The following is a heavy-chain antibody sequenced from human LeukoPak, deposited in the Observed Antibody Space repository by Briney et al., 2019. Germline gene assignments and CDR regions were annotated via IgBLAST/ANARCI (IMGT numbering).Heavy chain of an antibody. D-gene: IGHD3-10*01. CDR2: ISGSGGST. CDR3: ATRMVRGVIISAFDI. J-gene: IGHJ3*02. V-gene: IGHV3-23*01. CDR1: GFTFSSYS. Sequence: GGSLRLSCAASGFTFSSYSMNWVRQAPGKGLEWVSAISGSGGSTYYADSVKGRFTISRDNSKNTLYLQMNSLRAEDTAVYYCATRMVRGVIISAFDIWGQGTMVTVSS.